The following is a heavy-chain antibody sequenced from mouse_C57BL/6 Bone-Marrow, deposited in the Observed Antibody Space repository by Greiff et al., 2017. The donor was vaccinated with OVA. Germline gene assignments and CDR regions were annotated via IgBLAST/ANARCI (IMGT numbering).Heavy chain of an antibody. CDR2: ISGGGGNT. CDR1: GFTFSSYT. CDR3: ARQGTWFAY. J-gene: IGHJ3*01. Sequence: EVNVVESGGGLVKPGGSLKLSCAASGFTFSSYTMSWVRQTPEKRLEWVATISGGGGNTYYPDSVKGRFTISRDNAKTTLYLQMSSLRSEDTALYYCARQGTWFAYWGQGTLVTVSA. V-gene: IGHV5-9*01.